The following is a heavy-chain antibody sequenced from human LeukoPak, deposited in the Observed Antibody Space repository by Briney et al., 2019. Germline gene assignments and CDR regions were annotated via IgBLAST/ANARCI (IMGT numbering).Heavy chain of an antibody. Sequence: GRSLRLSCAASGFTFSTYAMHWVRQAPGKGLEWVAFIWPDGSKKYYADSVKGRFAISRENSKNTVYLQMNDLRPEDTALYFCAKISSSAESNFDYWGQGTLLAVSS. CDR2: IWPDGSKK. J-gene: IGHJ4*02. CDR3: AKISSSAESNFDY. D-gene: IGHD6-25*01. V-gene: IGHV3-33*06. CDR1: GFTFSTYA.